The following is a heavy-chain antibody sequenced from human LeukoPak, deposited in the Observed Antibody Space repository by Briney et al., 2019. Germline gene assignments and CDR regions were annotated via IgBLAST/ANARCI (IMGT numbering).Heavy chain of an antibody. CDR3: ARSSSITMVRGVYFDY. J-gene: IGHJ4*02. D-gene: IGHD3-10*01. V-gene: IGHV3-21*01. CDR1: GFTFGSYS. CDR2: ISSSSSYI. Sequence: GGSLRLSCAASGFTFGSYSMNWVRQAPGKGLEWVSTISSSSSYIYYADSVKGRFTISRDNAKNSLYLQMNSLRAEDTAVYYCARSSSITMVRGVYFDYWGQGTLVTVSS.